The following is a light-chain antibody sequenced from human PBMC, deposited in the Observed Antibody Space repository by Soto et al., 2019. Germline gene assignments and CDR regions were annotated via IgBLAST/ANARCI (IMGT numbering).Light chain of an antibody. CDR3: KLYYNRSTYT. CDR1: QSVSSN. J-gene: IGKJ2*01. V-gene: IGKV3-15*01. CDR2: GAS. Sequence: EIVMTQSPATLSVSPGERATLSCRASQSVSSNLAWYQHKPGQAPRLLIYGASTRATGIPARFSGSGSGTDNTLAIRNLLSEDFLVYYCKLYYNRSTYTFGQGTKLEIE.